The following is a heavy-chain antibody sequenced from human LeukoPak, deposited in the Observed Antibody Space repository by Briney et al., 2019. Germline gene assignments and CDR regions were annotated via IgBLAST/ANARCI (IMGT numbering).Heavy chain of an antibody. J-gene: IGHJ4*02. D-gene: IGHD5-12*01. Sequence: AGESLKISCQGSGYSFSKYWIGWVRHMPEKGLEWMGIIYPGDSDARYSPSFQGQVTISVDKSTNTAYLQWSSLKASDTAMYYCARLPYIVRSTSMFDYWGQGTLVTVSS. CDR1: GYSFSKYW. CDR3: ARLPYIVRSTSMFDY. V-gene: IGHV5-51*01. CDR2: IYPGDSDA.